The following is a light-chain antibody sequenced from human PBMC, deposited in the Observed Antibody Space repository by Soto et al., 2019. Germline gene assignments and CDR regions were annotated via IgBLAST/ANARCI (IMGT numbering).Light chain of an antibody. CDR2: GGS. Sequence: DIVMTQSPLSLTVTPGEPASIPCRSSQALLRSNGYNYLNWYLQRPGQSPHLLIYGGSNVAPGVPDRFSGSGSGTDFTLRISRVEADDVGVYYCMQTVQTPSTFGQGTRLEIK. J-gene: IGKJ5*01. CDR3: MQTVQTPST. V-gene: IGKV2-28*01. CDR1: QALLRSNGYNY.